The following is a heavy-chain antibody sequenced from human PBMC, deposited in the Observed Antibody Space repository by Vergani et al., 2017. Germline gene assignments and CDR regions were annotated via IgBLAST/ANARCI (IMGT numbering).Heavy chain of an antibody. CDR2: IYDSGDT. V-gene: IGHV4-59*01. D-gene: IGHD2-21*01. J-gene: IGHJ4*02. Sequence: QVQLQESGPGLVKPSETLSLTCSVSGDSMNTYYWTWIRQPPGKGLEWIGYIYDSGDTKYNPSLKSRVSMSIDTAKNQFSLNLYSVTAADTALYYCAIGALWWLRQIDSWGQGTLVTVSS. CDR1: GDSMNTYY. CDR3: AIGALWWLRQIDS.